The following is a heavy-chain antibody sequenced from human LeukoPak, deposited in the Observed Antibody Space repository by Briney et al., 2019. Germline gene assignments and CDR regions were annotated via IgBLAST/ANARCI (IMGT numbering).Heavy chain of an antibody. CDR2: IYYSGSA. CDR3: ARVTMRDGYSM. CDR1: GGSISSASYS. J-gene: IGHJ4*02. Sequence: TSETLSLTCAVSGGSISSASYSWSWIRQPPGKGLEWIGYIYYSGSAYYNPSLKSRFTMSVDTSKNQFSLKLSSVTAADTAVYYCARVTMRDGYSMWGQGTLVTVSS. D-gene: IGHD5-24*01. V-gene: IGHV4-30-4*07.